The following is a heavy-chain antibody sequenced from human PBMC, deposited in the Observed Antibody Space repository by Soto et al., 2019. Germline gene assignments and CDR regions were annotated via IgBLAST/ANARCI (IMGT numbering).Heavy chain of an antibody. CDR1: GGSFSGYY. D-gene: IGHD2-2*01. V-gene: IGHV4-34*01. CDR2: INHSGST. CDR3: AAASGDCSSTSCSNAFDI. Sequence: SETLSLTCAVYGGSFSGYYWSWIRQPPGKGLEWIGEINHSGSTNYNPSLKSRVTISVDTSKNQFSLKLSSVTAADTAVYYCAAASGDCSSTSCSNAFDIWGQGTMVTVSS. J-gene: IGHJ3*02.